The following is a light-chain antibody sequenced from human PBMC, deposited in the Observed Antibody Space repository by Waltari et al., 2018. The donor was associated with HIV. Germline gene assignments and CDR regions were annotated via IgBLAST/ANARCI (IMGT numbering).Light chain of an antibody. CDR3: QQYNDWPLT. J-gene: IGKJ4*01. V-gene: IGKV3D-15*01. CDR1: QSVSSN. Sequence: ERVMTQSPAPLSVSPGERATLSCRASQSVSSNLGWYQQKPGQAPRLLIYGASTRATGIPARFSGSGSGTEFTLTISSLQSEDFAVYYCQQYNDWPLTFGGGTKVEIK. CDR2: GAS.